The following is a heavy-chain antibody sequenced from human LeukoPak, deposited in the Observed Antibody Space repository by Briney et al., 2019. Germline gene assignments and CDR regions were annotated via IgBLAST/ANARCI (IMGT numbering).Heavy chain of an antibody. CDR1: GYTFTSYY. J-gene: IGHJ4*02. CDR2: INPSGGST. Sequence: GASVKVSCKASGYTFTSYYMHWVRQAPGQGLEWMGIINPSGGSTSYAQKFQGRVTMTRDTSTSTVYMELSSLRSEDTAVYYCARDIVGAIKPPYYFDYWGQGTLVTVSS. V-gene: IGHV1-46*01. D-gene: IGHD1-26*01. CDR3: ARDIVGAIKPPYYFDY.